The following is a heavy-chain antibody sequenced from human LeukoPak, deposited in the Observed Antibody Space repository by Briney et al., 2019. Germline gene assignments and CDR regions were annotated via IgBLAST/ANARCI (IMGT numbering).Heavy chain of an antibody. CDR1: GFSLSSYS. V-gene: IGHV3-48*04. CDR2: IHSSGAII. D-gene: IGHD3-16*01. J-gene: IGHJ4*02. CDR3: ARRVPNEVITDYFDY. Sequence: GGSLRLSCVASGFSLSSYSMNWVRQAPGKGLEWISFIHSSGAIIFYAESVKGRFTISRDNAKNSLFLQMNSLRAEDTAVYYCARRVPNEVITDYFDYWGPGTLVTVSS.